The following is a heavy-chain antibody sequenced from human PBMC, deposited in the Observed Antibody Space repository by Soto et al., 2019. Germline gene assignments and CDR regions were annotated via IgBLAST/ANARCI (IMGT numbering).Heavy chain of an antibody. V-gene: IGHV1-18*01. CDR1: GYTVTSYG. CDR2: ISDYNGNT. CDR3: AREYGDYGSYYFDY. D-gene: IGHD4-17*01. J-gene: IGHJ4*02. Sequence: QVQLVQSGAEVKKPGASVKVSCNASGYTVTSYGISWVRQAPGQGLEWMGWISDYNGNTNYAQKLQGRVTMTTDTSTSTAYMELRSMRSDDTAVYYCAREYGDYGSYYFDYWGQRTLVTVSS.